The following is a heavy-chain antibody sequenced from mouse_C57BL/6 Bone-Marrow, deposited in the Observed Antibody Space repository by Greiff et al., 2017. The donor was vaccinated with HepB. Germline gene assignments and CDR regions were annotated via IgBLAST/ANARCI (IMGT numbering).Heavy chain of an antibody. D-gene: IGHD3-2*02. CDR3: ARRASGDFDY. CDR1: GFTFSSYG. CDR2: ISSGGSYT. Sequence: EVNVVESGGDLVKPGGSLKLSCAASGFTFSSYGMSWVRQTPDKRLEWVATISSGGSYTYYPDSVKGRFTISRDNAKNTLYLQMSSLKSEDTAMYYCARRASGDFDYWGQGTTLTVSS. V-gene: IGHV5-6*02. J-gene: IGHJ2*01.